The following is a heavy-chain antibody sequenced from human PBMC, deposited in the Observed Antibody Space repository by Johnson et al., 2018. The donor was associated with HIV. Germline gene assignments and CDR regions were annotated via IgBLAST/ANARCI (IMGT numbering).Heavy chain of an antibody. Sequence: QVQLVESGGGVVQPGRSLRLSCAASGFTFSSYAMHWVRQAPGKGLEWVAVISYDGSNKYYADSVKGRFTISRDNSKNTLYLQMNSLRAEDTAVYYCARARGAFDIWGRGTMVTVSS. V-gene: IGHV3-30-3*01. CDR3: ARARGAFDI. CDR2: ISYDGSNK. CDR1: GFTFSSYA. D-gene: IGHD3-10*01. J-gene: IGHJ3*02.